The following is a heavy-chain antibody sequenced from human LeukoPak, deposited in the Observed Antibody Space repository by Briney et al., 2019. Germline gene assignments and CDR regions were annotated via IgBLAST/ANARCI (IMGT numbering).Heavy chain of an antibody. V-gene: IGHV3-7*03. D-gene: IGHD3-10*01. CDR3: AKETYYYGSGTKRVRSPFDY. J-gene: IGHJ4*02. Sequence: GGSLRLSCAASGFTFSNYWMSWVRQAPGKGLEWVANINQDGSEKNYVDSVKGRFTISRDNSKNTLYLQMNSLRAEDTAVYYCAKETYYYGSGTKRVRSPFDYWGQGTLVTVSS. CDR1: GFTFSNYW. CDR2: INQDGSEK.